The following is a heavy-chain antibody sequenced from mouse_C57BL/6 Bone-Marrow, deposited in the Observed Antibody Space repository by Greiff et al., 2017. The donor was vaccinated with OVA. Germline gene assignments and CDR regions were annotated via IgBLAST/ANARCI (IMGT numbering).Heavy chain of an antibody. CDR3: ARGGIYYGNYDFFYAMDY. V-gene: IGHV1-64*01. D-gene: IGHD2-1*01. CDR1: GYTFTSYW. J-gene: IGHJ4*01. CDR2: IHPNSGST. Sequence: QVQLKQSGAELVKPGASVKLSCKASGYTFTSYWMHWVKQRPGQGLEWIGMIHPNSGSTNYNEKFKSKATLTVDKSSSTAYMQLSSLTSEDSAVYYCARGGIYYGNYDFFYAMDYWGQGTSVTVSS.